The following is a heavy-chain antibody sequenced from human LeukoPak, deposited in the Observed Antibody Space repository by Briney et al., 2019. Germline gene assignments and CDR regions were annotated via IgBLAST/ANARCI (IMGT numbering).Heavy chain of an antibody. CDR1: GYSFTDYW. V-gene: IGHV5-51*01. CDR3: ARPSSLYGGTSEDY. J-gene: IGHJ4*02. Sequence: GESLKISCKASGYSFTDYWIVWVRQMPGRGLEWMGAIYPGDSDTRYSPSLDGQVTISADKSVSTTYLQWSSLQASDTAMYYCARPSSLYGGTSEDYWGQGTLVTVSS. CDR2: IYPGDSDT. D-gene: IGHD4-23*01.